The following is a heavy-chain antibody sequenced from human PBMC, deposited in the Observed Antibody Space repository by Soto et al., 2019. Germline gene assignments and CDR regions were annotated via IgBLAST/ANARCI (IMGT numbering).Heavy chain of an antibody. V-gene: IGHV3-23*01. J-gene: IGHJ3*02. CDR3: AKDQRRIVVVVAAGVAFDI. Sequence: GGSLRLSCAASGFTFSSYAMSWVRQAPGKGLEWVSAISGSGGSTYYADSMKGRFTISRDNSKNTLYLQMNSLRAEDTAVYFCAKDQRRIVVVVAAGVAFDIWGQGTMVTVSS. CDR1: GFTFSSYA. CDR2: ISGSGGST. D-gene: IGHD2-15*01.